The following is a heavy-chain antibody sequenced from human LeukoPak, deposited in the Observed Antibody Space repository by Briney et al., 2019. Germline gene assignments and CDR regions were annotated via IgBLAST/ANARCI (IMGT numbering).Heavy chain of an antibody. CDR3: ARDLGLRYDGNSDAFDI. V-gene: IGHV4-59*13. J-gene: IGHJ3*02. D-gene: IGHD4-23*01. CDR1: GGSISTYY. Sequence: SETLSLTCTVSGGSISTYYCSWIRQPPGKGLDWIGCIYYSGSTIYNPSLKSRVTISVEKSKNQFSLKLSSVTAADTAVYYCARDLGLRYDGNSDAFDIWGQGTMVTVSS. CDR2: IYYSGST.